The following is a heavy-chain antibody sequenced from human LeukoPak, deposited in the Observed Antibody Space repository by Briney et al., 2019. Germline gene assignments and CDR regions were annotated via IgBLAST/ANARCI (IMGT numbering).Heavy chain of an antibody. Sequence: GASVKVSCKASGYTFTNYDVNWVRQAAGQGLEWMGWVNPNSGNTGYAQRFQGRITMTRDTSKTTAYMQLDSLKPEDTAVYYCARSDYGDLDYWGQGTLVTVSS. V-gene: IGHV1-8*01. CDR1: GYTFTNYD. CDR3: ARSDYGDLDY. D-gene: IGHD4-17*01. J-gene: IGHJ4*02. CDR2: VNPNSGNT.